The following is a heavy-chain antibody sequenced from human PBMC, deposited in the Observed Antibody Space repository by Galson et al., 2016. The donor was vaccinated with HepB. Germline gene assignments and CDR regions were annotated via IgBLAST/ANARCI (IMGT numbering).Heavy chain of an antibody. Sequence: SLRLSCAASGFTLTTYAMSWVRQAPGKGLVWVSRINQDGSITDYADSVKGRFTISRDNAKNTLFLHMSSLRAEDTALYYCVREVGAPGAFDIWGQGTLVTVSS. CDR3: VREVGAPGAFDI. V-gene: IGHV3-74*01. CDR2: INQDGSIT. CDR1: GFTLTTYA. J-gene: IGHJ3*02. D-gene: IGHD1-26*01.